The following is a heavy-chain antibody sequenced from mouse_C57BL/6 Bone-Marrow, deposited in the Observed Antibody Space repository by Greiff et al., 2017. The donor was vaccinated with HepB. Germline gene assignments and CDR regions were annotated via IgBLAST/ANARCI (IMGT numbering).Heavy chain of an antibody. D-gene: IGHD1-2*01. V-gene: IGHV2-9-1*01. J-gene: IGHJ3*01. CDR2: IWNGGGT. Sequence: VKLVESGPGLVAPSQSLSITCTVSGFSLTSYAISWVRQPPGKGLEWLGVIWNGGGTNYNSALKSRLSISKDNSKSQVFLKMNSLQTDDTARYYCARNLGTTAAYWGQGTLVTVSA. CDR1: GFSLTSYA. CDR3: ARNLGTTAAY.